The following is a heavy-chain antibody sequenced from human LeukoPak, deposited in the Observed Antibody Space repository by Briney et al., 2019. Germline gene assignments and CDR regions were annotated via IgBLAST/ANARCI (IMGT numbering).Heavy chain of an antibody. Sequence: SETLSLTCTVSGGSISNYYWSWIRQPPGKGLEWIGYIYNSGRTNYDPSLKSRVTISVDTSKNQFSLRLSSVTAADTAMYYCARQLDRSPWVDYWGQGTLVTVSS. CDR3: ARQLDRSPWVDY. J-gene: IGHJ4*02. CDR1: GGSISNYY. V-gene: IGHV4-59*08. D-gene: IGHD1-26*01. CDR2: IYNSGRT.